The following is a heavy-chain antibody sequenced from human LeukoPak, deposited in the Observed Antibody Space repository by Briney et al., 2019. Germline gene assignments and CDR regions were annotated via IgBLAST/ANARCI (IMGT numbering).Heavy chain of an antibody. Sequence: ASVKVSCKASVYTFTSYDINWVRQATGQGLEWLGWMNPNSGNTGYAQKFQGRVTMTRNTSISTAYMELSSLRSEDTAVYYCARGGSGWLPFDYRGQGTLVTVSS. J-gene: IGHJ4*02. CDR3: ARGGSGWLPFDY. D-gene: IGHD6-19*01. V-gene: IGHV1-8*01. CDR1: VYTFTSYD. CDR2: MNPNSGNT.